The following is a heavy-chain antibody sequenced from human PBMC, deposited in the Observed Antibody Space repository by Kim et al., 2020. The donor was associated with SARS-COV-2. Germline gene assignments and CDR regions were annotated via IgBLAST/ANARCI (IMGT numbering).Heavy chain of an antibody. Sequence: SETLSLTCTVSGGFINTTAISTSYYWGWIRQPPGKTLEWVGSIYHTGTTYNRPSLESRLLISVDTSKNQFSLRLTSVTAADTAVYYCARFWGGRSGYSDSWGQGISVTVSS. V-gene: IGHV4-39*01. CDR1: GGFINTTAISTSYY. D-gene: IGHD3-3*01. CDR2: IYHTGTT. CDR3: ARFWGGRSGYSDS. J-gene: IGHJ4*02.